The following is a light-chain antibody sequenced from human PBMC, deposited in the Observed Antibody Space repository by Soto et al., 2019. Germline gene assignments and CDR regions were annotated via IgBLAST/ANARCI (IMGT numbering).Light chain of an antibody. V-gene: IGLV2-14*01. J-gene: IGLJ1*01. CDR1: SSDVGGYNS. Sequence: QSVLTQPASVSGSPGQSITISCTGTSSDVGGYNSVSWYQQHPGKVPKIMIYDVSIRPSGVPDRFSGSKSGNTASLTISGLQADDEADYYCSSYTSIPALVFGTGTKLTVL. CDR3: SSYTSIPALV. CDR2: DVS.